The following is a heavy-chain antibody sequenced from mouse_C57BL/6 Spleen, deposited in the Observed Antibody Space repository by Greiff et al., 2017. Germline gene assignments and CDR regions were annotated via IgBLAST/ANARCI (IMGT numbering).Heavy chain of an antibody. J-gene: IGHJ2*01. D-gene: IGHD2-1*01. CDR2: IYPGSGGT. CDR1: GYAFTNYL. Sequence: QVQLQQSGAELVRPGTSVKVSCKASGYAFTNYLIAWVKQRPGQGLEWIGVIYPGSGGTNYNEKFKGKATLTADKSSSTAYMQLSSLTSEDSAVYFCARPYCNYGLDYFDYWGQGTTLTVSS. V-gene: IGHV1-54*01. CDR3: ARPYCNYGLDYFDY.